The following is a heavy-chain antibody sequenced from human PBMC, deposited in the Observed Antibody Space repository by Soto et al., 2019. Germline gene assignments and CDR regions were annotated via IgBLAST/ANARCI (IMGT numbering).Heavy chain of an antibody. J-gene: IGHJ3*02. CDR1: GFTFSSYA. CDR3: ARDRSDSSRADSFDI. V-gene: IGHV3-23*01. Sequence: DVQLLESGGGLVQPGGSVRLSCAASGFTFSSYAMSWVRQAPGKGLEWVSAISGNGADTSYADSVRGRFTISRDNSKDTLFLQMNSLTTEDTAVYFCARDRSDSSRADSFDIWGQGTMVTVSS. D-gene: IGHD6-25*01. CDR2: ISGNGADT.